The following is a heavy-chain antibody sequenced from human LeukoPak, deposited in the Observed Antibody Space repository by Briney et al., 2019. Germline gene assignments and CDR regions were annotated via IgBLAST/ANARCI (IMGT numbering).Heavy chain of an antibody. J-gene: IGHJ4*02. D-gene: IGHD3-9*01. Sequence: PGGSLRLSCAASGFTFSTYAMHWVRQAPGKGLEWVALISFDGSNKYYADSVKGRFTISRDSSKNTLYLQMNSLRAEDTAVYYCARARVVLTGYLPPSYYFDYWGQGTLVTVSS. CDR3: ARARVVLTGYLPPSYYFDY. V-gene: IGHV3-30*04. CDR1: GFTFSTYA. CDR2: ISFDGSNK.